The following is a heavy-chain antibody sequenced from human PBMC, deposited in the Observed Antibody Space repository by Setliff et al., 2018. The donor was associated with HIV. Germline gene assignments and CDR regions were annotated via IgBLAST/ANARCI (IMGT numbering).Heavy chain of an antibody. CDR3: ARDTPSYSSGWYVTPNFDY. J-gene: IGHJ4*02. CDR2: ISAYNGNT. V-gene: IGHV1-18*01. D-gene: IGHD6-19*01. Sequence: SCKASGYTFTSYGISWVRQAPGQGLEWMGWISAYNGNTNYAQKLQGRVTMTTDTSTSTAYMELRSLRSDDTAVYYCARDTPSYSSGWYVTPNFDYWGQGTLVTVSS. CDR1: GYTFTSYG.